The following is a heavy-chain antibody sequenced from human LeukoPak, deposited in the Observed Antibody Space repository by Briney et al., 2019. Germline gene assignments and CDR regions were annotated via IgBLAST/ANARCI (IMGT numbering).Heavy chain of an antibody. J-gene: IGHJ6*03. Sequence: SETLSLTCTVSGGSISSYYWSWIRQPPGKGLEWIGYIYYSGSTNYNPSLKSRVTISVDTSKNQFSLKLSSVTAADTAVYYCARVTTVTGYYSYYMDVWGKGTTVTVSS. CDR3: ARVTTVTGYYSYYMDV. D-gene: IGHD4-17*01. CDR2: IYYSGST. V-gene: IGHV4-59*01. CDR1: GGSISSYY.